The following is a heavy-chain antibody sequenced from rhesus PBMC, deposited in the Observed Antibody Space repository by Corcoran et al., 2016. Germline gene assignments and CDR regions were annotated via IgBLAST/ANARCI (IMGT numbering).Heavy chain of an antibody. J-gene: IGHJ5-1*01. Sequence: QVQLQESGPGLVKPSETLSLTCAVSGGSISGYYWNWIRQPPGTGLEWIGDIGGSRGSTNYNPARKSRDTLSTDTSKNQFSLKLSSWTAADTAVYYCARKAGTGRFDVWGAGVLVTVSS. D-gene: IGHD1-20*01. CDR1: GGSISGYY. CDR2: IGGSRGST. V-gene: IGHV4-165*02. CDR3: ARKAGTGRFDV.